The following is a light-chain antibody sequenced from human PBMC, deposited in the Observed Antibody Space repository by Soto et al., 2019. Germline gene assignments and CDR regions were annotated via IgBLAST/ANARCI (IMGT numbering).Light chain of an antibody. J-gene: IGKJ2*01. CDR1: QSISTY. CDR2: GAS. V-gene: IGKV1-39*01. CDR3: QHSYKPRYT. Sequence: DIQMTQSPSSLSASVGDRVTITCRSSQSISTYIHWYQQKPGKAPELLIYGASILQTGVPSRFSGSGSGTDLTLAIIGLKHADCASDYCQHSYKPRYTFGKGTKLEMK.